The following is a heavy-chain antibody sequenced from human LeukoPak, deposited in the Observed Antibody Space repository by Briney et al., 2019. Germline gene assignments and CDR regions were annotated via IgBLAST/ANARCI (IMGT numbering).Heavy chain of an antibody. CDR2: IDLDGGVK. Sequence: GGSLRLSCEASGFTLSDFWMSWVRQAPGKGLDWMANIDLDGGVKHYVDSVKGRFTISRDNAKNSLYLQMTSLRADDTGVYYCATSDDSAGTSWGQGTLVTVSS. J-gene: IGHJ5*02. CDR1: GFTLSDFW. CDR3: ATSDDSAGTS. V-gene: IGHV3-7*01. D-gene: IGHD3-3*01.